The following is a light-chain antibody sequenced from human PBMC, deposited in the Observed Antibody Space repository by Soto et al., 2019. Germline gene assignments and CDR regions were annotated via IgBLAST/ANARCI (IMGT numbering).Light chain of an antibody. V-gene: IGKV3-11*01. CDR2: DAS. J-gene: IGKJ5*01. Sequence: EIVLTQSPATLSLSPGERATLSCRASQSVSSYLAWYQQKPGQAPRLLIYDASNRATGIPAGFSGSGSGTDFTLTISSLEPEVFAVYYCQQRSNWPPTTFGQGTRLEIK. CDR3: QQRSNWPPTT. CDR1: QSVSSY.